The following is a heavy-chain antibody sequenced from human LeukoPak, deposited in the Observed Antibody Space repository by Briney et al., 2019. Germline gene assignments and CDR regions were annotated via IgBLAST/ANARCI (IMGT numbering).Heavy chain of an antibody. J-gene: IGHJ4*02. V-gene: IGHV3-15*01. CDR1: GFTFSNAW. CDR3: TTDQTTVTKHLLFDY. D-gene: IGHD4-17*01. Sequence: GGSLRLSCAASGFTFSNAWMSWVRQAPGKGLEWVGRIKSKTDGGTTDYAAPVKGRFTISRDDSKNTLYLQMNSLKTEDTAVYYCTTDQTTVTKHLLFDYWGQGTLVTVSS. CDR2: IKSKTDGGTT.